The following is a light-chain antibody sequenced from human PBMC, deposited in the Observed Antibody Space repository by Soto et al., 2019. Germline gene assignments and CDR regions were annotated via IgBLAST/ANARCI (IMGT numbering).Light chain of an antibody. CDR3: QQYSTSLWT. Sequence: EIVLTQSPGTLTLSPGERATLSCRASQSVRSNYLAWYQQGPGQAPRLLIFAASSRATGIPDRFSGSGSGTDFTLTISRLEPEDFAVYYCQQYSTSLWTFCQGTKVDIK. CDR2: AAS. CDR1: QSVRSNY. J-gene: IGKJ1*01. V-gene: IGKV3-20*01.